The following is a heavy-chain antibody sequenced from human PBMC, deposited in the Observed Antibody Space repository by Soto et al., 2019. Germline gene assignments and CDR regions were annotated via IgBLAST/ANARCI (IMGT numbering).Heavy chain of an antibody. CDR3: TGDGEGYCTNGVSFPRTQKYYYYYYGMDV. Sequence: EASVKVSCKASGYTFTSYGISWVRQAPGQGLERMGWISAYNGNTNYARKLQGRVTMTTDTSTSTAYMKLRSLRSDNTAENYCTGDGEGYCTNGVSFPRTQKYYYYYYGMDVWGQGTTVTVSS. CDR2: ISAYNGNT. CDR1: GYTFTSYG. D-gene: IGHD2-8*01. J-gene: IGHJ6*02. V-gene: IGHV1-18*01.